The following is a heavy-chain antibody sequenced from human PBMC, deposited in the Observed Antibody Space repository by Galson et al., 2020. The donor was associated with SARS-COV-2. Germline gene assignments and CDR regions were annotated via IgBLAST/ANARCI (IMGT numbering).Heavy chain of an antibody. V-gene: IGHV1-69*13. CDR2: IIPIFGTA. CDR3: EAAAGTGSAWFDP. D-gene: IGHD6-13*01. Sequence: SVKVSCKASGGTFSSYAISWVRQAPGQGLEWMGGIIPIFGTANYAQKFQGRVTITADESTSTAYMELSSLRSEDTAVYYCEAAAGTGSAWFDPWGQGTLVTVSS. J-gene: IGHJ5*02. CDR1: GGTFSSYA.